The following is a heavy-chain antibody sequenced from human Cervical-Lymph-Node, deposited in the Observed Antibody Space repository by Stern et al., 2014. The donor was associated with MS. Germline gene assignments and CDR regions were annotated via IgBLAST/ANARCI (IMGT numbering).Heavy chain of an antibody. CDR3: ARGGMGGNYYYYYGMDV. Sequence: QVQLVQSGAEVKKPGASVKVSCKASGYSFTYYGINWVRQAPGQGLEWMGWVSGDRGNTDYAQKFQGRVPMTQDTSPSTAHMELRSLRSDDTAVYYCARGGMGGNYYYYYGMDVWGQGTTVTVSS. D-gene: IGHD3-16*01. CDR1: GYSFTYYG. V-gene: IGHV1-18*01. CDR2: VSGDRGNT. J-gene: IGHJ6*02.